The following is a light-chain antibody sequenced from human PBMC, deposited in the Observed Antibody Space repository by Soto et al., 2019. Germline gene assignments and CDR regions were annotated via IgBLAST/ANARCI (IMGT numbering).Light chain of an antibody. CDR3: QQGKTFPFT. CDR1: HGVSGW. J-gene: IGKJ3*01. V-gene: IGKV1-12*01. CDR2: TVS. Sequence: IQMTQSPSSVSASVGDTVTLSCQTSHGVSGWLAWYQQKPGKAPTLLIYTVSNLQSGVPSRFSGSGSGTDFSLTNTNLQPEDCATYFCQQGKTFPFTVGPGTKVEVK.